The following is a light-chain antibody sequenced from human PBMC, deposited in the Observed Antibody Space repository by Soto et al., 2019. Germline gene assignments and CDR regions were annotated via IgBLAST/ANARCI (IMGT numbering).Light chain of an antibody. Sequence: EIVLTQSPGTLSLSPGEGATLSCRASQSVSTNFFAWYQQKPCQAPRLLIYGASTRATGIPDRFSGSGSGTDFTLTIRRLEPEDFAVYYCQQYGRTSWTFGQGTKVDIK. V-gene: IGKV3-20*01. CDR1: QSVSTNF. J-gene: IGKJ1*01. CDR2: GAS. CDR3: QQYGRTSWT.